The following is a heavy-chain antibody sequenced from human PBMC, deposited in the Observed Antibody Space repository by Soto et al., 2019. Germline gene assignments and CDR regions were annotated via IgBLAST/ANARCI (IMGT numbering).Heavy chain of an antibody. Sequence: GGSLRLSCAASGFTFSSYGMHLVRQAPGKGLEWVAVIWYDGSNKYYADSVKGRFTISRDNSKNTLYLQMNSLRAEDTAVYYCARDETGTTNSYYYYGMDVWGQGTTVTVSS. CDR3: ARDETGTTNSYYYYGMDV. CDR1: GFTFSSYG. V-gene: IGHV3-33*01. CDR2: IWYDGSNK. J-gene: IGHJ6*02. D-gene: IGHD1-7*01.